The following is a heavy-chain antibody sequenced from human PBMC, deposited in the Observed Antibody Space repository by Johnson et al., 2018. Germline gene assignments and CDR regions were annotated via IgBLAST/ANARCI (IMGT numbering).Heavy chain of an antibody. CDR3: ARGYYSDTSGYYPDYDAFDI. CDR1: GGTFSNFA. V-gene: IGHV1-69*12. J-gene: IGHJ3*02. D-gene: IGHD3-22*01. Sequence: QVQLVQSGAEVKKPGSSVKVSCKASGGTFSNFAFSWVRQAPGQGLEWMGGIIPIFGTANYAQKFQGRVTITADGSTPAYMELSSLTSEDTAVYYCARGYYSDTSGYYPDYDAFDIWGQGTMVTVSS. CDR2: IIPIFGTA.